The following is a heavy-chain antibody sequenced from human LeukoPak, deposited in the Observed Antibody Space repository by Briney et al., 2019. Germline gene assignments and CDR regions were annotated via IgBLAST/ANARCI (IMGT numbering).Heavy chain of an antibody. J-gene: IGHJ4*02. CDR2: IIPIFGTA. CDR1: GGTFSSYA. V-gene: IGHV1-69*06. CDR3: ARDNPEGFGELLE. Sequence: SVKVSCKASGGTFSSYAISWVRQAPGQGLEWMGGIIPIFGTANYAQKCQGRVTITADKSTSTAYMELSSLRSEDTAVYYCARDNPEGFGELLEWGQGTLVTVSS. D-gene: IGHD3-10*01.